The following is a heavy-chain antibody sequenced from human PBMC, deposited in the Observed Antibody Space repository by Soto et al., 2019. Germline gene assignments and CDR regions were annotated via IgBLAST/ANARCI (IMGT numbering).Heavy chain of an antibody. J-gene: IGHJ4*02. CDR1: GFTFSSFA. CDR3: ARRTALGAHFDY. Sequence: QVQLVGSGGGVVQPGKSLRLSCAASGFTFSSFAMHWVRQAPGKGLEWVSVISYDGGAKYYADSVKGRFTISRDNSKNTLYLQMNSLRPEDTAVYYCARRTALGAHFDYWGQGTLVTVSS. V-gene: IGHV3-30-3*01. D-gene: IGHD1-26*01. CDR2: ISYDGGAK.